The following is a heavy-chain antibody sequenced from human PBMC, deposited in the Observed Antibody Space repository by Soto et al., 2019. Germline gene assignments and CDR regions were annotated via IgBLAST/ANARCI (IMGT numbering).Heavy chain of an antibody. CDR1: GYSFTSYW. CDR3: ARPNSQPGYYFGMDV. CDR2: IDPSDSYT. D-gene: IGHD7-27*01. Sequence: PGESLKISCNGSGYSFTSYWITWVRQMPGKGLEWVGRIDPSDSYTNYSPSFQGHVTISADKSSSTAYLHWSSLKASDTAIYYCARPNSQPGYYFGMDVWGQGTTVTAP. V-gene: IGHV5-10-1*01. J-gene: IGHJ6*02.